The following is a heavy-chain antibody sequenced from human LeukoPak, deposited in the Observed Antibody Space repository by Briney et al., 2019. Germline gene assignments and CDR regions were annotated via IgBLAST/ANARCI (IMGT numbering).Heavy chain of an antibody. CDR1: GGSFSGYY. J-gene: IGHJ4*02. D-gene: IGHD6-13*01. CDR3: ARGGPGYSSTFFDY. V-gene: IGHV4-34*01. Sequence: SETLSLTCAVYGGSFSGYYWSWIRQPPGKGLEWIGEINHSGSTNYNPSLKSRATISVDTSKNQFSLKLSSVTAADTAVYYCARGGPGYSSTFFDYWGQGTLVTVSS. CDR2: INHSGST.